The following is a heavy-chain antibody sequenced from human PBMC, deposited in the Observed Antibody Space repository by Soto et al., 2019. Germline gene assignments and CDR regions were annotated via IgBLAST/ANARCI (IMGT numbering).Heavy chain of an antibody. D-gene: IGHD6-19*01. V-gene: IGHV3-48*04. CDR2: ISSSTI. CDR1: GFTFSNYS. Sequence: EVQLVESGGGLVQPGGSLRLSCAASGFTFSNYSMNWVRQAPGKGMEWVSYISSSTIYYADSVKGRFTISSDNAKHSRYLQMNSLRAEDTAVYYCARETQWLNWFDPWGQGTLVTVSS. J-gene: IGHJ5*02. CDR3: ARETQWLNWFDP.